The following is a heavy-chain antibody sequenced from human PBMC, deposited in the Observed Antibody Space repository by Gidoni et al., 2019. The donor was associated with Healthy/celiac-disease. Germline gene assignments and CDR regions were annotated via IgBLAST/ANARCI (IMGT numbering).Heavy chain of an antibody. J-gene: IGHJ4*02. D-gene: IGHD1-26*01. CDR2: ISYDGSNK. Sequence: QVQLVESGGGVVPPGRSLRLSCAASGFTFSSYGMHWVRQAPGKGLGWVAVISYDGSNKYYADSVKGRFTIPRDNSKNTLYLQMNSLRAEDTAVYYCAKDLLWELLSAVDYWGQGTLVTVSS. CDR3: AKDLLWELLSAVDY. CDR1: GFTFSSYG. V-gene: IGHV3-30*18.